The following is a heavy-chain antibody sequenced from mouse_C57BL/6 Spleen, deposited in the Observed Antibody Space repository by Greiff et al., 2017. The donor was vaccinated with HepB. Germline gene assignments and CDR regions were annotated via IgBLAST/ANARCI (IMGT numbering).Heavy chain of an antibody. CDR3: ARRDLVYYGSSYWYFDV. D-gene: IGHD1-1*01. CDR2: INPNNGGT. Sequence: EVQLQQSGPELVKPGASVKISCKASGYTFTDYYMNWVKQSHGKSLEWIGDINPNNGGTSYNQKFKGKATLTVDKSSSTAYMELRSLTSEDSAVYYCARRDLVYYGSSYWYFDVWGTGTTVTVSS. CDR1: GYTFTDYY. V-gene: IGHV1-26*01. J-gene: IGHJ1*03.